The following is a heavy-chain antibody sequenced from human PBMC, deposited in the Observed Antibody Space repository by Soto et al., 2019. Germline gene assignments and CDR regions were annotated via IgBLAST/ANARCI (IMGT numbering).Heavy chain of an antibody. V-gene: IGHV3-21*01. D-gene: IGHD6-13*01. CDR2: ISSSSSYI. CDR1: GFTFSGYA. CDR3: ARDGEAAAETGAFDI. Sequence: GALRLSCAASGFTFSGYAMSWVRQAPGKGLEWVSSISSSSSYIYYADSVKGRFTISRDNAKNSLYLQMNSLRAEDTAVYYCARDGEAAAETGAFDIWSQGTLVTVSS. J-gene: IGHJ3*02.